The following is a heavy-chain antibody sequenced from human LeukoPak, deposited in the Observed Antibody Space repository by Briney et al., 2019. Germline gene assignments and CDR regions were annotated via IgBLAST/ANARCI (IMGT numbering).Heavy chain of an antibody. CDR3: AREAYYGSGSIY. J-gene: IGHJ4*02. CDR2: IVAENGNL. D-gene: IGHD3-10*01. Sequence: ASVKVSCKASGYSFTNYGISWVRQAPGQGLEWVGSIVAENGNLNYAEKFKGRVTVTTDTPTNIVYLEMESLRSDDTAVYYCAREAYYGSGSIYWGQGTLVTVSS. CDR1: GYSFTNYG. V-gene: IGHV1-18*01.